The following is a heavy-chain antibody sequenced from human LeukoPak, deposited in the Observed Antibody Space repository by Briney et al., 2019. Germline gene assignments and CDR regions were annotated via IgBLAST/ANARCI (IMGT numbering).Heavy chain of an antibody. D-gene: IGHD5-18*01. V-gene: IGHV4-59*01. CDR1: GGSISSYY. Sequence: PSETLSLTCTVSGGSISSYYWSWIRQSPGKGLEWIGYVYYTGSTDYNPSLKSRVTISIDTSKNQFSLKLNSVTAADTAVYYCAREKMRRYSYGYAHWGQGTLVTVSS. CDR3: AREKMRRYSYGYAH. J-gene: IGHJ4*02. CDR2: VYYTGST.